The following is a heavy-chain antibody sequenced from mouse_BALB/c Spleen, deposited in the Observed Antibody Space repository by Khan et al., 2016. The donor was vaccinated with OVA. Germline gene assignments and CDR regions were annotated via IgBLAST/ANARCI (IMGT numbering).Heavy chain of an antibody. CDR2: IWWGDDK. CDR3: VRPPYGTYVWFAY. CDR1: GFSLSTSGLG. J-gene: IGHJ3*01. V-gene: IGHV8-12*01. D-gene: IGHD2-1*01. Sequence: QVTLQESGPGILQPSQSLNLTCSFSGFSLSTSGLGVGWIRHPSGKGLEWLAHIWWGDDKRYNPVLKRRLTISKDPSSHQLFLTIASVDTAATGTYYCVRPPYGTYVWFAYWGQGTLVTVSA.